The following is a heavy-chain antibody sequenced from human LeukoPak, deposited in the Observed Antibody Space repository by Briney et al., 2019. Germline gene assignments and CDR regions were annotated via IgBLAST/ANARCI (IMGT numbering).Heavy chain of an antibody. J-gene: IGHJ5*02. D-gene: IGHD2-2*01. CDR2: SNAGNGNT. CDR1: GYTFTSYA. V-gene: IGHV1-3*02. Sequence: ASVKVSCKASGYTFTSYAMHWVRQAPGQRLEWMGWSNAGNGNTKYSQEFQGRVTMTRDTSISTAYMELSRLRSDDTAVYYCARGGYCSSTSCLKWGHWFDPWGQGTLVTVSS. CDR3: ARGGYCSSTSCLKWGHWFDP.